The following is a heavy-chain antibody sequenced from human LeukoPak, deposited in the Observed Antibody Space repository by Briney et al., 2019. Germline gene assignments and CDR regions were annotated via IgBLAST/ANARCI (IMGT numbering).Heavy chain of an antibody. CDR1: GFTFSYFSSSA. J-gene: IGHJ4*02. CDR3: AKLPISAAGSRSEFEY. V-gene: IGHV3-30-3*02. Sequence: PGRSLRLSCAASGFTFSYFSSSAMHWVRQAPGKGLEWVALISSDGSNKFYADSVKGRFTISRDNSKNTLYLQMKSLRAEDTAVYYCAKLPISAAGSRSEFEYWGQGTLVTVSS. CDR2: ISSDGSNK. D-gene: IGHD6-13*01.